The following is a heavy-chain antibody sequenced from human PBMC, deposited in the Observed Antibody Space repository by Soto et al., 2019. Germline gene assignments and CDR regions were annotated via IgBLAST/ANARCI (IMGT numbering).Heavy chain of an antibody. Sequence: GGSLRLSCAASGFTFSSYEMNWVRQAPGKXLEWVSYISSSGSTIYYADSVKGRFTISRDNAKNSLYLQMNSLRAEDTAVYYCAREALYYDFWSGSAMGNGMDVWGQGTTVTVSS. D-gene: IGHD3-3*01. CDR3: AREALYYDFWSGSAMGNGMDV. V-gene: IGHV3-48*03. J-gene: IGHJ6*02. CDR2: ISSSGSTI. CDR1: GFTFSSYE.